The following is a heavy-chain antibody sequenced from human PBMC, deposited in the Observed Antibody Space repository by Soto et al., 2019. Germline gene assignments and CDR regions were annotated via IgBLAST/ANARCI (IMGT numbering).Heavy chain of an antibody. Sequence: PGGSVRLSCAASGFTVSSNYMSWVRQAPGKGLEWISVIYSGGSTYYADSVKGRFTISRDNSKNTLYLQMNSLRAEDTAVYYCARDFRVRGVYGYYYYGMDVWGQGTTVTVSS. CDR3: ARDFRVRGVYGYYYYGMDV. V-gene: IGHV3-53*01. D-gene: IGHD3-10*01. CDR2: IYSGGST. J-gene: IGHJ6*02. CDR1: GFTVSSNY.